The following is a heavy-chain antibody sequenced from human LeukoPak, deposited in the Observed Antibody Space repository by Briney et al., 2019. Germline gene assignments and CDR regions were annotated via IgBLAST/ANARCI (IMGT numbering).Heavy chain of an antibody. V-gene: IGHV3-11*01. CDR3: AKVEGQWLAIDAFDI. Sequence: GGSLRLSCAASGFTFSDYYMSWIRQAPGKGLEWVSYISSSGSTIYYADSVKGRITISRDNAKNSLYLQMNSLRAEDTAVYYCAKVEGQWLAIDAFDIWGQGTMVTVSS. CDR1: GFTFSDYY. CDR2: ISSSGSTI. J-gene: IGHJ3*02. D-gene: IGHD6-19*01.